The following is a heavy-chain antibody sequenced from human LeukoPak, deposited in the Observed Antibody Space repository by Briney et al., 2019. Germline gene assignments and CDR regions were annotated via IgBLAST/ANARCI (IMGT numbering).Heavy chain of an antibody. J-gene: IGHJ5*02. CDR1: GGSISGYY. CDR2: IYYSGST. CDR3: ARGDYVWGSNRLGWFDP. V-gene: IGHV4-59*01. Sequence: SETLSLTCTVSGGSISGYYWSWIRQPPGEGLEWIGYIYYSGSTNYNASLKSRVTMSIDTSKNQFSLKLSSVTAADTAVYYCARGDYVWGSNRLGWFDPWGQGTQVTVSS. D-gene: IGHD3-16*02.